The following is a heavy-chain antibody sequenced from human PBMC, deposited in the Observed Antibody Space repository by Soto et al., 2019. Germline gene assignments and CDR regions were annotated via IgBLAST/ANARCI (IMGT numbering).Heavy chain of an antibody. J-gene: IGHJ3*02. Sequence: SETLSLTCTVSGGSISSSSYYWGWIRQPPGKGLEWIGSIYYSGSTYYNPSLKSRVTISVDTSKNQFSLKLSSVTAADTAVYYCARLVTSIAARPDAFDIWGQGTMVTVSS. CDR2: IYYSGST. CDR1: GGSISSSSYY. D-gene: IGHD6-6*01. CDR3: ARLVTSIAARPDAFDI. V-gene: IGHV4-39*01.